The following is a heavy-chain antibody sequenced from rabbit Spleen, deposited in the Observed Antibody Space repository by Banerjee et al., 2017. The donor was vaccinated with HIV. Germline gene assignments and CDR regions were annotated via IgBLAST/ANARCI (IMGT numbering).Heavy chain of an antibody. J-gene: IGHJ4*01. CDR3: ARDGDGSSDYYFNL. D-gene: IGHD3-1*01. Sequence: QEQLVESGGDLVQPEGSLTLTCTASGIDFYNNYVMCWVRQAPGKGLEWIACIRAGGSGSTWYARWAKGRFTISKTSSTTVTLQMTSLTAADTATYFCARDGDGSSDYYFNLWGQGTLVTVS. CDR2: IRAGGSGST. CDR1: GIDFYNNYV. V-gene: IGHV1S45*01.